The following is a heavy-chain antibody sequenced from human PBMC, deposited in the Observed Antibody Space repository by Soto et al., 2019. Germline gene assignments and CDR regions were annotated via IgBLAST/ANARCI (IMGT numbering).Heavy chain of an antibody. CDR3: ASMIGDPVLSFDS. V-gene: IGHV4-59*01. J-gene: IGHJ5*01. Sequence: QVQLQESGPGLVKPSETLSLTCTVSGGSISSYYWSWIRQPPGKGLEWIGFIFYSGGTSYNPSLKSRVTISIDTSGYQFSLKLNSVTAADTAVYYCASMIGDPVLSFDSWGQGTLVAVSS. CDR2: IFYSGGT. CDR1: GGSISSYY. D-gene: IGHD3-10*02.